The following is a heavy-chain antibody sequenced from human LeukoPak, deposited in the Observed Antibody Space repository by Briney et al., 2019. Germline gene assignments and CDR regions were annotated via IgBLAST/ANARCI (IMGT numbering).Heavy chain of an antibody. Sequence: ASVKVSCKASGYTFTSYGISWVRQAPGQGLEWMGWTSAYNGNTNYAQKLQGRVTMTTDTSTSTAYMELRSLRSDDTAVYYCARSKYYSGSDGDWFDPWGQGTLVTVSS. CDR2: TSAYNGNT. D-gene: IGHD5-12*01. J-gene: IGHJ5*02. CDR3: ARSKYYSGSDGDWFDP. CDR1: GYTFTSYG. V-gene: IGHV1-18*01.